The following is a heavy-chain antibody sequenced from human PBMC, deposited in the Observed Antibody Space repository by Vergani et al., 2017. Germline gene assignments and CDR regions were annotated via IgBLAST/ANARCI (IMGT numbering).Heavy chain of an antibody. CDR3: AREPGSSGSYDAFDI. V-gene: IGHV3-21*01. D-gene: IGHD1-26*01. CDR2: ISSSSSYI. CDR1: GFTFSSYS. J-gene: IGHJ3*02. Sequence: EVQLVESGGGLVKPGGSLRLSCAASGFTFSSYSMNWVRQAPGKGLEWVSSISSSSSYIYYADSVKGRFTISRDNAKNSLYLQMNSLRAEDTAVYYCAREPGSSGSYDAFDIGGQGTMVTVSS.